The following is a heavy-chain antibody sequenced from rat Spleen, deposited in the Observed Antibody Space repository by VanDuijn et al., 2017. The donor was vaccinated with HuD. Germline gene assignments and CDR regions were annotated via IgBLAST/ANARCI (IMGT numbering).Heavy chain of an antibody. CDR1: GFTFRNYG. D-gene: IGHD1-11*01. Sequence: EVQLMESGGGLVQPGESLKLSCAASGFTFRNYGMHWIRQAQTKGLEWVASISPSGGNTNYRDSVKGRFTISRDNEKITLYLQMDSLRSEDTATYYCATDYFGGYVLDAWGQGTSVTVSS. CDR3: ATDYFGGYVLDA. CDR2: ISPSGGNT. J-gene: IGHJ4*01. V-gene: IGHV5-19*01.